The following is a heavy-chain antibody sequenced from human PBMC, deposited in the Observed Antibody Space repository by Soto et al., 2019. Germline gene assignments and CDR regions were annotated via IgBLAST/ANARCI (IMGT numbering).Heavy chain of an antibody. V-gene: IGHV3-13*01. CDR3: AGGPGMDY. D-gene: IGHD3-10*01. J-gene: IGHJ4*02. CDR1: GFPFSSYD. CDR2: IGADGDT. Sequence: EVQLVQSGGGLVQPGGSLRLSCAASGFPFSSYDMHWVRQVAGKGLEWVSSIGADGDTYFLVSVRGRFTVSRDNAENSLFLQMNSMTVGDTATYYCAGGPGMDYWGQGTLVSVSS.